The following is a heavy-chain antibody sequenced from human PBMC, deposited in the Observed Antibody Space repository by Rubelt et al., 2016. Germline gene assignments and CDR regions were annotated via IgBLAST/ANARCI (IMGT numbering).Heavy chain of an antibody. D-gene: IGHD5-18*01. CDR2: HTAANGTT. Sequence: QVQLVQSGAEVKKPGASVKVSCKASGYTFTSYAMHWVRQAPGQRLEWMGWHTAANGTTNYSQKFRGRVTITRETSASTAYMELSSLRSEDTAVYYCARSKDTAMVTDADWYFDLWGRGTLVTVSS. CDR1: GYTFTSYA. V-gene: IGHV1-3*01. CDR3: ARSKDTAMVTDADWYFDL. J-gene: IGHJ2*01.